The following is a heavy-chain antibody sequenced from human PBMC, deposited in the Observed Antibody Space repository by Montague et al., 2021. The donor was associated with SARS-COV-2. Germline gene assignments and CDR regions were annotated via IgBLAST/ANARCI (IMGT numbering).Heavy chain of an antibody. Sequence: CAISGDSVSTNSGTWNWVRLSPSRRFEWLGRTYYRSEWYSDYSVSVKSRISLNPDTSKNQFSLQLNSVTPEDTAVYYCARAERGSCGDGNCYQYFFNYWGQGTLVTVSS. V-gene: IGHV6-1*01. CDR1: GDSVSTNSGT. CDR2: TYYRSEWYS. D-gene: IGHD2-15*01. J-gene: IGHJ4*02. CDR3: ARAERGSCGDGNCYQYFFNY.